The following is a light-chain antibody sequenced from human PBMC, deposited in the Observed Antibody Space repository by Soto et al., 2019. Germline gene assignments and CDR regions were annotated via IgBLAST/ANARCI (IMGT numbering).Light chain of an antibody. J-gene: IGLJ2*01. V-gene: IGLV2-18*02. CDR1: SSDVGTYNR. CDR3: SSYTTSNTVR. Sequence: QPVLTQPPSVSGSPGQSVTISCTGTSSDVGTYNRVSWYHQSPGTAPKLMIYEVTNRPSGVPDRFSGSKSGNTASLTISGLQADDEADYYCSSYTTSNTVRFGGGTKVTVL. CDR2: EVT.